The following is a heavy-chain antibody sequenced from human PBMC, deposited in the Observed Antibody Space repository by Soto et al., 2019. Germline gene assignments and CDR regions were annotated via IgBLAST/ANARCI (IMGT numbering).Heavy chain of an antibody. CDR1: GGSISSSSYY. D-gene: IGHD2-15*01. CDR2: IYYSGST. J-gene: IGHJ5*02. CDR3: ARHLAVVVVAATPNWFDP. V-gene: IGHV4-39*01. Sequence: PSETLSLTCTVSGGSISSSSYYWGWIRQPPGKGLEWIGSIYYSGSTYYNPSLKSRVTISVDTSKNQFSLKLSSVTAADTAVYYCARHLAVVVVAATPNWFDPWGQGTLVTVSS.